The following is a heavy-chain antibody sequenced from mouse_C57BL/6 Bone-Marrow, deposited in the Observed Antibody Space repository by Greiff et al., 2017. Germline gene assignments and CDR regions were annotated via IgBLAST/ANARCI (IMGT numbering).Heavy chain of an antibody. D-gene: IGHD1-1*01. CDR2: ILPGSGST. J-gene: IGHJ4*01. CDR1: GYTFTGYW. Sequence: VQLQQSGAELMKPGASVKLSCKATGYTFTGYWIEWVKQRPGHGLEWIGEILPGSGSTTYNEKFKGKATFPADTSSNTAYMQLSSLTTEDSAIYYCAREGGDYGGSSYASYYYAMDYWGQGTSVTVSS. CDR3: AREGGDYGGSSYASYYYAMDY. V-gene: IGHV1-9*01.